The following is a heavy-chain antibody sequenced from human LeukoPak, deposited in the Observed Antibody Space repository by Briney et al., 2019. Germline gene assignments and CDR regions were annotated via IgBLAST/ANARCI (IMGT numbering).Heavy chain of an antibody. D-gene: IGHD3-3*01. CDR3: AKDQGPRSGYNWFDP. J-gene: IGHJ5*02. CDR1: GFPFSSYV. CDR2: INHNAEMI. V-gene: IGHV3-48*01. Sequence: PGGSLRLSCEASGFPFSSYVMSWVRQAPGKGLEWIAYINHNAEMILYPDFVKGRFTISRDNAKNTLYLQMNSLRAEDTAVYYCAKDQGPRSGYNWFDPWGQGTLVTVSS.